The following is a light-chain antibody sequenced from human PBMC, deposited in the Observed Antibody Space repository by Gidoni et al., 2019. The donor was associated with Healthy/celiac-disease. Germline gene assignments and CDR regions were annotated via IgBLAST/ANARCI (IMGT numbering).Light chain of an antibody. CDR1: QSISSY. CDR3: KQSYSTLPIT. J-gene: IGKJ5*01. Sequence: DIQMTHSPSSLSASVGDRVTITCRASQSISSYLNWYQQKPGKAPKLLIYAASSLQSGVPSKVSGSGSGTDFTLTISSLQPEDFATYYCKQSYSTLPITFGQGTRLEIK. CDR2: AAS. V-gene: IGKV1-39*01.